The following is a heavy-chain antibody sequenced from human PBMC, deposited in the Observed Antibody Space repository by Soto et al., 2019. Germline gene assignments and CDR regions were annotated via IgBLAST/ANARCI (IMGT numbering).Heavy chain of an antibody. CDR3: ARVPGRNSRDVFYY. CDR1: GYTFTNYY. Sequence: ASVKVSCKASGYTFTNYYMHWVRQAPGQGLEWMGITNPSGGSTSYAQRFQGRVTMTGDTSTSTVYMELSSLRSEDTAVYYCARVPGRNSRDVFYYWGQGTLITVSS. CDR2: TNPSGGST. V-gene: IGHV1-46*01. J-gene: IGHJ4*02. D-gene: IGHD2-21*01.